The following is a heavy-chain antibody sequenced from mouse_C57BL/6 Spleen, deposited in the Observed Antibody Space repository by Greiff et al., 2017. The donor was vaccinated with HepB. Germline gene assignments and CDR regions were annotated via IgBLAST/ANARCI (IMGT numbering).Heavy chain of an antibody. V-gene: IGHV1-64*01. CDR1: GYTFTSYW. CDR2: IHPNSGST. Sequence: QVQLKQPGAELVKPGASVKLSCKASGYTFTSYWMHWVKQRPGQGLEWIGMIHPNSGSTNYNEKFKSKATLTVDKSSSTAYMQLSSLTSEDSAVYYCARCSGSSFDVWGTGTTVTVSS. D-gene: IGHD1-1*01. CDR3: ARCSGSSFDV. J-gene: IGHJ1*03.